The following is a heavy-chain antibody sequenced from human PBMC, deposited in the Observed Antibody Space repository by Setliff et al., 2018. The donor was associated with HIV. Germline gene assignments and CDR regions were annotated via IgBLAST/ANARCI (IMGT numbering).Heavy chain of an antibody. V-gene: IGHV1-8*01. D-gene: IGHD1-1*01. J-gene: IGHJ5*02. Sequence: ASVKVSCKASGYTFTRYEINWVRQATGQGLEWMGRMNPNSGNTGYAQKFQGRVTMTRNTSISTAYMKLSSLRSEDTAVYYCARGANWNDGVGWFDPWGQGTLVTVSS. CDR1: GYTFTRYE. CDR2: MNPNSGNT. CDR3: ARGANWNDGVGWFDP.